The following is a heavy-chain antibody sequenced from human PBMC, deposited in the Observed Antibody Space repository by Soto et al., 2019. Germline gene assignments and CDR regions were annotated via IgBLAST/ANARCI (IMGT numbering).Heavy chain of an antibody. D-gene: IGHD4-17*01. Sequence: PGGSLRLSCAASGFTFSSYWMSWVRQAPGKGLEWVANIKQDGSEKYYVDSAKGRFTISRDNAKNSLYLQMNSLRAEDTAVYYCARTGDDDDYDYYYYYMDVWSKGTTVTVSS. CDR1: GFTFSSYW. CDR2: IKQDGSEK. J-gene: IGHJ6*03. V-gene: IGHV3-7*01. CDR3: ARTGDDDDYDYYYYYMDV.